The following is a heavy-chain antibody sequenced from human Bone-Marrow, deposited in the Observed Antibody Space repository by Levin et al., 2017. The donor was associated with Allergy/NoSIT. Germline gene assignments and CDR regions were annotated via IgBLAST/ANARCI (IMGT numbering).Heavy chain of an antibody. D-gene: IGHD6-6*01. V-gene: IGHV4-61*01. CDR1: GGSVSSGSYY. CDR3: ARDSLEYSSSMGGLDY. J-gene: IGHJ4*02. CDR2: IYYSGST. Sequence: SETLSLTCTVSGGSVSSGSYYWSWIRQPPGTGLEWIGYIYYSGSTNYNPSLKSRVTISVDTSKNQFSLKLSSVTAADTAVYYCARDSLEYSSSMGGLDYWGQGTLVTVSS.